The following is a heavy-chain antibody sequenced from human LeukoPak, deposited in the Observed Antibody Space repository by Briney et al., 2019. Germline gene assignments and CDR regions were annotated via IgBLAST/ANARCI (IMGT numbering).Heavy chain of an antibody. J-gene: IGHJ4*02. D-gene: IGHD3-10*01. CDR2: ISAYNGNT. CDR1: GYTFTSYG. Sequence: ASVKVSCKASGYTFTSYGISWVRQAPGQGLEWMGWISAYNGNTNYAQKLQGRVTMTTDTSTSTAYMELRSLRSDDTAVYYCASGAMVRGVIGIDYWGQGTLVTVSS. V-gene: IGHV1-18*01. CDR3: ASGAMVRGVIGIDY.